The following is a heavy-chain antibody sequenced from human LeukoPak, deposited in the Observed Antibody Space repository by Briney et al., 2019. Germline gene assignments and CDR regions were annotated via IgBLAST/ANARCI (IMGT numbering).Heavy chain of an antibody. V-gene: IGHV3-30*03. J-gene: IGHJ4*02. CDR3: ARVSLRYCSGGSCHPSDY. CDR1: GFTFSSYS. CDR2: ISYDGSDR. Sequence: GGSLRLSCAASGFTFSSYSMNWVRQAPGKGLEWVAVISYDGSDRYYADSVKGRFTISRDNSKNTLYLQMNSLRAEDTAVYYCARVSLRYCSGGSCHPSDYWGQGTLVTVSS. D-gene: IGHD2-15*01.